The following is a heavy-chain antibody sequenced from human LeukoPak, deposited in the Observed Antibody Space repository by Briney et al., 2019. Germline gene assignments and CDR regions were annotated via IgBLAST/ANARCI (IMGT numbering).Heavy chain of an antibody. CDR2: ISSSSSCI. Sequence: GGSLRLSCAASGFTFSSYSMNWARQAPGKGLEWVSSISSSSSCIYYADSVKGRFTISRDNAKNSLYLQMNSLRAEDTAVYYCARDTYGSGSYYNAPLDYWGQGTLVTVSS. D-gene: IGHD3-10*01. J-gene: IGHJ4*02. CDR3: ARDTYGSGSYYNAPLDY. CDR1: GFTFSSYS. V-gene: IGHV3-21*01.